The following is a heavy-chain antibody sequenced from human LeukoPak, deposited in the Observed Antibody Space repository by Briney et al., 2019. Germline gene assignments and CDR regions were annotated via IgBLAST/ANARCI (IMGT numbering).Heavy chain of an antibody. CDR2: MNPNSGNT. CDR3: ARGSRYNWNDDQFDY. J-gene: IGHJ4*02. CDR1: GYTFTSYD. Sequence: ASVKVSCKASGYTFTSYDINWVRQATGRGLEWMGWMNPNSGNTGYAQKFQGRVTMTRNTSISTAYMELSSLRSEDTAVYYCARGSRYNWNDDQFDYWGQGTLVTVSS. V-gene: IGHV1-8*01. D-gene: IGHD1-1*01.